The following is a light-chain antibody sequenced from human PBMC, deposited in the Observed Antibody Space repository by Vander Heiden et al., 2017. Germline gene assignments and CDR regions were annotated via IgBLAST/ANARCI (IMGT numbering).Light chain of an antibody. CDR1: QSDGFW. J-gene: IGKJ1*01. CDR3: QKYNSYPWT. V-gene: IGKV1-5*03. CDR2: KAS. Sequence: DIQTMQSPSPLSASVGHTVTITSRAGQSDGFWLAWYQQKPGKAPKLLIYKASSLESGVPSRFSGKGSGTEFTLTISSLQPDDVATYYCQKYNSYPWTFGQGTKLEIK.